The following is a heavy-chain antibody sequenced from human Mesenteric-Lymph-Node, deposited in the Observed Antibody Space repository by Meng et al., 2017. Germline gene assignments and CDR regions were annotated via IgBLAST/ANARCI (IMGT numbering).Heavy chain of an antibody. J-gene: IGHJ5*02. D-gene: IGHD6-13*01. Sequence: LKPAEPLTLSCAVYGGSFSGYYWSWIRQPPGKGLEWIWEIKHSGSTNYNPSLKSRVTISVDTSKNQFSLKLSSVTAADTAVYYCARRIAAAGRPNWFDPWGQGTLVTVSS. CDR3: ARRIAAAGRPNWFDP. CDR2: IKHSGST. V-gene: IGHV4-34*01. CDR1: GGSFSGYY.